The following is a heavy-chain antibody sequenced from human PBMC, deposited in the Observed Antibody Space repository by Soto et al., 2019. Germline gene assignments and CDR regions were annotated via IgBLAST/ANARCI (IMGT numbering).Heavy chain of an antibody. D-gene: IGHD3-22*01. J-gene: IGHJ4*02. Sequence: ASVKVSCTASGYTFTSYAMHCVRQAPGQRLEWMGWINAGNGNTKYSQKFQGRATITRDTSASTAYMELSSLRSEDTAVYYCARGAPDSSGYYYYFDYWGQGTLVTVPQ. CDR2: INAGNGNT. V-gene: IGHV1-3*01. CDR1: GYTFTSYA. CDR3: ARGAPDSSGYYYYFDY.